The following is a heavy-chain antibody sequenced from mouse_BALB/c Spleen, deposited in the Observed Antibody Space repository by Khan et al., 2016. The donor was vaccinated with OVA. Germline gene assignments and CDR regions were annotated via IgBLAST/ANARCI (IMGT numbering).Heavy chain of an antibody. J-gene: IGHJ3*01. V-gene: IGHV1S135*01. D-gene: IGHD2-2*01. CDR3: AKGGYGEFAY. CDR1: GYAFTSYI. CDR2: IDPYNGGT. Sequence: VQLKQSGLELVKPGASVKVSCKASGYAFTSYIMYWVKQSHGKSFEWIGYIDPYNGGTSYNQKFKGKATLTVDKSSTTAYMHLNSLTSENAAVYYCAKGGYGEFAYWGQGTLVTVSA.